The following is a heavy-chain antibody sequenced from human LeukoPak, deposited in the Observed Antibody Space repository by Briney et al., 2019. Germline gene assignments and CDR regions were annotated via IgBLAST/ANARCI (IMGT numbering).Heavy chain of an antibody. CDR3: ARSGQQWLVRRYFDY. CDR2: INHSGST. V-gene: IGHV4-34*01. J-gene: IGHJ4*02. D-gene: IGHD6-19*01. CDR1: GGSFSGYY. Sequence: ASETLSLTCAVYGGSFSGYYWSWIRQPPGKGLEWIGEINHSGSTNYNPSLKSRVTISVDTSKNQFSLKLSSVTAADTAVYYRARSGQQWLVRRYFDYWGQGTLVTVSS.